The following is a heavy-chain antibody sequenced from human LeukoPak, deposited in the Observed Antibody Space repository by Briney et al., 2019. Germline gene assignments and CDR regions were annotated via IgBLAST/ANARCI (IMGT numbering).Heavy chain of an antibody. Sequence: GGSLRLSCAASGFTFSNAWMSWVRQAPGKGLEWVGRIKSKTDGGTTDYAAPVKGRFTNSRDDSKNTLYLQMNSLKTEDTAVYYCTTGMEIYGDYSIFQDAFDIWGQGTMVTVSS. CDR2: IKSKTDGGTT. V-gene: IGHV3-15*01. D-gene: IGHD4-17*01. CDR1: GFTFSNAW. J-gene: IGHJ3*02. CDR3: TTGMEIYGDYSIFQDAFDI.